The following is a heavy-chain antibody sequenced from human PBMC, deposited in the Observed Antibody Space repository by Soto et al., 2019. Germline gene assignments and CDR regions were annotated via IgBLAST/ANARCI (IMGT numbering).Heavy chain of an antibody. D-gene: IGHD1-7*01. CDR1: GYTLTELS. J-gene: IGHJ6*03. V-gene: IGHV1-24*01. CDR3: ARTTRYYYMDV. CDR2: FDPEDGET. Sequence: ASVKVSCKVSGYTLTELSMHWVRQAPGKGLEWMGGFDPEDGETIYAQKFQGRVTITEDTSTGTAYMELSSLRSEDTAVYYCARTTRYYYMDVWGKGTTVTVSS.